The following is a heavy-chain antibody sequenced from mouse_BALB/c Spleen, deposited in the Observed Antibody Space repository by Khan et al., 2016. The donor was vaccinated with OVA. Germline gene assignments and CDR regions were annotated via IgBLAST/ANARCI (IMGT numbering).Heavy chain of an antibody. D-gene: IGHD2-14*01. CDR3: TREGAYYRSDGWFAY. CDR2: INPSSSYP. V-gene: IGHV1-4*01. CDR1: GYTFTSYT. Sequence: QVQLQQSGAELARPGASVKMSCKASGYTFTSYTMHWVKQRPGQGLEWIGYINPSSSYPNYNQKFKDKATLSADNSSSTAYMQLSSLTSEDSAVYYCTREGAYYRSDGWFAYWGQGTLVTVSA. J-gene: IGHJ3*01.